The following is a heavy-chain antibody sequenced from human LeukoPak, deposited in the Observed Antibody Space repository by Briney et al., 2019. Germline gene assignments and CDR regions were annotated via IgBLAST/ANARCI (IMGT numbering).Heavy chain of an antibody. CDR3: ARVSLPDYYYYMDV. Sequence: SETLSLTCTVSGGSISSYYWSWIRQPPGKGLEWIGYIYYSGSTNYNPSLKSRVTISVDTSKNQFSLKLSSVTAADTAVYYCARVSLPDYYYYMDVWGKGTTVTVSS. CDR2: IYYSGST. V-gene: IGHV4-59*12. J-gene: IGHJ6*03. CDR1: GGSISSYY.